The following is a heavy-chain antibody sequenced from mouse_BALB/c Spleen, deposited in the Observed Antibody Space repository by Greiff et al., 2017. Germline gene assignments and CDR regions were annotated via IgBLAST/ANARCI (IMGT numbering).Heavy chain of an antibody. Sequence: VQLQQSGTVLARPGASVKMSCKASGYTFTSYWMHWVKQRPGQGLEWIGAIYPGNSDTSYNQKFKGKAKLTAVTSTSTAYMELSSLTNEDSAVYYCTRDSSYYGKRVYFDYWGQGTTLTVSS. J-gene: IGHJ2*01. D-gene: IGHD2-10*01. CDR2: IYPGNSDT. CDR1: GYTFTSYW. CDR3: TRDSSYYGKRVYFDY. V-gene: IGHV1-5*01.